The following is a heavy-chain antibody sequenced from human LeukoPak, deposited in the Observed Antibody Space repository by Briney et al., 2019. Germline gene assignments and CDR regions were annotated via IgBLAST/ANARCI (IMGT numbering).Heavy chain of an antibody. Sequence: GPLRLSCAASGFTVSSNYMSWVRQAPGKGLEWVSVIYSGGSTYYADSVKGRFTISRDNSKNTLYLQMNSLRAEDTAVYYCAGDVRIVTMVRGVIIPAFYYGMDVWGQGTTVTVSS. J-gene: IGHJ6*02. CDR3: AGDVRIVTMVRGVIIPAFYYGMDV. V-gene: IGHV3-66*01. D-gene: IGHD3-10*01. CDR2: IYSGGST. CDR1: GFTVSSNY.